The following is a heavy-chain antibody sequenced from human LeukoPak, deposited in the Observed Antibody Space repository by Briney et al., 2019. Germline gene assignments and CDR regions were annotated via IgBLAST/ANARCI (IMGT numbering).Heavy chain of an antibody. Sequence: PSETLSLTCTVSGGSISSSSYYWGWIRQPPGKGLEWIGSIYYSGSTNYNPSLKSRVTISVDTSKNQFSLKLSSVTAADTAVYYCARQLDFGDAFDIWGQGTMVTVSS. V-gene: IGHV4-39*01. J-gene: IGHJ3*02. CDR2: IYYSGST. CDR1: GGSISSSSYY. CDR3: ARQLDFGDAFDI. D-gene: IGHD2-2*03.